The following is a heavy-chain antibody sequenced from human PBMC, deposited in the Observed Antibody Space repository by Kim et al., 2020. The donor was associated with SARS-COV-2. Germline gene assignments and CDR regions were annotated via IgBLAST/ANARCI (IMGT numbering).Heavy chain of an antibody. Sequence: GGSLRLSCFVSGLTFIDSRVTWVRQAPGKGLECVCRIKGRPSATTEYSAPVRGRFTISRDVSRSLIYLNMNSLKGEDTALYYCAHNTGWPHGGYLPHWGQGPGVSVPS. CDR1: GLTFIDSR. J-gene: IGHJ1*01. CDR3: AHNTGWPHGGYLPH. CDR2: IKGRPSATT. D-gene: IGHD7-27*01. V-gene: IGHV3-15*01.